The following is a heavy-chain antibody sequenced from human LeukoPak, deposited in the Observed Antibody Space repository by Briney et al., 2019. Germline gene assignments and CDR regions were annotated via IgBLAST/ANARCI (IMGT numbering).Heavy chain of an antibody. Sequence: SQTLSLTCAVSGGSVSSDDYSWGWIRQPPGKGLEWIGYIFHSASTYHNLSLRSRVTISLDRSKNQFSLKMSSVTAADTAVYYCARGYDSSGQTGRYYFDHWGQGTLVTVSS. CDR2: IFHSAST. D-gene: IGHD3-22*01. J-gene: IGHJ4*02. CDR3: ARGYDSSGQTGRYYFDH. V-gene: IGHV4-30-2*01. CDR1: GGSVSSDDYS.